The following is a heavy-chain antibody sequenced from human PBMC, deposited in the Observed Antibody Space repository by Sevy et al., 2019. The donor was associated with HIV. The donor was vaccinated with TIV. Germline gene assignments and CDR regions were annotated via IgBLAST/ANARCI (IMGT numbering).Heavy chain of an antibody. CDR3: ARDDGNDYFHY. J-gene: IGHJ4*02. D-gene: IGHD1-1*01. CDR2: IKQDAGKK. CDR1: GFTFSKYW. Sequence: GGSLRLSCAASGFTFSKYWMGWVRQAPGKGLEWVANIKQDAGKKYYVDSVKGRFTISRDNAKNSLYLQMNSLRAEDTAVYFCARDDGNDYFHYWGQGTLVTVSS. V-gene: IGHV3-7*01.